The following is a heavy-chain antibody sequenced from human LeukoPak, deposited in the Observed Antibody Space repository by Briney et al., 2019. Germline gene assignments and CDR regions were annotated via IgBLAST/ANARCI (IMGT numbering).Heavy chain of an antibody. CDR2: INWNGDKT. Sequence: GGSLRLSCAASGFTFDEYGMSWVRQVPGKGLEWVSGINWNGDKTAYVDSVKGRFTISRDKAKNSLYLQMNSLRAEDTAVYYCTSGLSVLRSNNTPVDYWGQGTLVTVSS. V-gene: IGHV3-20*04. J-gene: IGHJ4*02. D-gene: IGHD4-17*01. CDR3: TSGLSVLRSNNTPVDY. CDR1: GFTFDEYG.